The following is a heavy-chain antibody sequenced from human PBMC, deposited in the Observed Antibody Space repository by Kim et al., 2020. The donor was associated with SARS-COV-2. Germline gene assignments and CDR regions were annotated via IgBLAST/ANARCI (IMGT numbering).Heavy chain of an antibody. CDR1: GYSFTSYW. Sequence: GESLKISCKGSGYSFTSYWIGWVRQMPGKGLEWMGIIYPGDSDTRYSPSFQGQVTISADKSISTAYLQWSSLKASDTAMYYCAITSSIVSPQNNWFDPWGQGTLVTVSS. J-gene: IGHJ5*02. D-gene: IGHD3-9*01. CDR3: AITSSIVSPQNNWFDP. CDR2: IYPGDSDT. V-gene: IGHV5-51*01.